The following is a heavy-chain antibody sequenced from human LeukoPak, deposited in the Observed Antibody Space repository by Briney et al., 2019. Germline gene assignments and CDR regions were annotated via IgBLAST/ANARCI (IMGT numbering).Heavy chain of an antibody. CDR1: GFTFSSYW. CDR3: ARGRLLLPRY. D-gene: IGHD3-10*01. CDR2: INTDGSST. V-gene: IGHV3-74*01. Sequence: GGSLRLSCAASGFTFSSYWMHWVRQAAGKGLVWVSRINTDGSSTRYADSVKGRFTISRDNAKNTLYLQMNSLRAEDTAVYYCARGRLLLPRYWGQGTLVTVSS. J-gene: IGHJ4*02.